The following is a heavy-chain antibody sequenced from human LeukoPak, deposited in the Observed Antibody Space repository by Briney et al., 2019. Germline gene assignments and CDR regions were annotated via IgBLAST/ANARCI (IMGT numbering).Heavy chain of an antibody. V-gene: IGHV1-18*01. CDR2: ISAYNGDT. CDR1: GYTFNIYG. CDR3: ARDTSNTSGWYIYFDY. D-gene: IGHD6-19*01. Sequence: GASVKVPCKASGYTFNIYGISWARQAPGQGLEWMGWISAYNGDTHYAQRFQGRVTLTIDTSTSTAYMELKNLRSDDTAIYYCARDTSNTSGWYIYFDYWGQGTLVSVSS. J-gene: IGHJ4*02.